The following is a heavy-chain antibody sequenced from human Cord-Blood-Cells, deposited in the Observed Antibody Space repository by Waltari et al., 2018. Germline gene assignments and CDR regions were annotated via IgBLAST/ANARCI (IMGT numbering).Heavy chain of an antibody. J-gene: IGHJ4*02. D-gene: IGHD3-22*01. Sequence: QVQLVQPGAEVKNPGASVKVSCKVSDYTLTELSMLWVPQAPGKGLEWMGGFDPEDGETIYAQKFQGRVTMTEDTSTDTAYMELSSLRSEDTAVYYCATYGASGSGYYYYWGQGTLVTVSS. CDR3: ATYGASGSGYYYY. CDR1: DYTLTELS. CDR2: FDPEDGET. V-gene: IGHV1-24*01.